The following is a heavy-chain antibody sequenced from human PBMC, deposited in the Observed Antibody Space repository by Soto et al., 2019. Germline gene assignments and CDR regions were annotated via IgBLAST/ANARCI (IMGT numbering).Heavy chain of an antibody. D-gene: IGHD4-17*01. V-gene: IGHV3-74*01. CDR2: INSDGSST. CDR1: GFTFSSYW. J-gene: IGHJ3*02. Sequence: EVQLVESGGGLVQPGGSLRLSCAASGFTFSSYWMHWVRQAPGKGLVWVSRINSDGSSTSYADSVKGRFTISSDNAKNTLDLQMNSLRAEDTAVYYCARDGSDYGDYENAFDIWGQGTMVTVSS. CDR3: ARDGSDYGDYENAFDI.